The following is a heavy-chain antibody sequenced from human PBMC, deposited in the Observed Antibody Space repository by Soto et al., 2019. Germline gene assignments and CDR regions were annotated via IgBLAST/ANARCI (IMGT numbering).Heavy chain of an antibody. J-gene: IGHJ6*03. Sequence: GGSLRLSCAASGFTFSSYSMNWVRQAPGKGLEWVSYISSSSSTIYYADSVKGRFTISRDNAKNSLYLQMNSLRAEDTAVYYCARDRYVRHYMDVWGKGTTVTVSS. CDR2: ISSSSSTI. D-gene: IGHD3-10*02. V-gene: IGHV3-48*01. CDR3: ARDRYVRHYMDV. CDR1: GFTFSSYS.